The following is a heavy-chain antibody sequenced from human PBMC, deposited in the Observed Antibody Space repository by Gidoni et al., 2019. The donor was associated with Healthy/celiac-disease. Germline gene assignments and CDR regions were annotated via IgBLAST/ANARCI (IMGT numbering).Heavy chain of an antibody. Sequence: EVQLLESGGGWVQPGGSRRLSCAACGFTFRSNWMSWARQAPGKGLGWVANIKQDGSENYYVDSVKGRFTISRDNAKNSLYLQMNSLRAEDTAVYYCAEYNWNDDYFDYWGQGTLVTVSS. CDR2: IKQDGSEN. D-gene: IGHD1-1*01. V-gene: IGHV3-7*05. J-gene: IGHJ4*02. CDR1: GFTFRSNW. CDR3: AEYNWNDDYFDY.